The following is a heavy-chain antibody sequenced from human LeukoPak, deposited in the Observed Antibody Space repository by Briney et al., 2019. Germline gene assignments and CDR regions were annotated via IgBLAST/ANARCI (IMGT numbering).Heavy chain of an antibody. CDR1: GYTFTGYY. D-gene: IGHD6-13*01. J-gene: IGHJ4*02. CDR2: INPNSGGT. V-gene: IGHV1-2*02. CDR3: ARASSSWYTGDRYYFDY. Sequence: ASVKVSCKASGYTFTGYYMHWVRQAPGQGLEWMGWINPNSGGTNYAQKFQGRVTMTRDTSISTAYMELSRLRSEDTAVYYCARASSSWYTGDRYYFDYWGQGTLVTVSS.